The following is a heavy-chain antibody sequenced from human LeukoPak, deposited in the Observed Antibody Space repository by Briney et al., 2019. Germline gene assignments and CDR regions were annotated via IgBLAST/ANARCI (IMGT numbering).Heavy chain of an antibody. J-gene: IGHJ5*02. D-gene: IGHD1-20*01. CDR1: GCTFSSYT. Sequence: ASVRVSCKASGCTFSSYTISWVRQAPGQGLEWMGWISAYNGNTNYAQKLQGRVTMTTDTSTSTAYMELRSLRSDDTAVYYCASVAGITGRNWFDPWGQGTLVTVSS. CDR2: ISAYNGNT. V-gene: IGHV1-18*01. CDR3: ASVAGITGRNWFDP.